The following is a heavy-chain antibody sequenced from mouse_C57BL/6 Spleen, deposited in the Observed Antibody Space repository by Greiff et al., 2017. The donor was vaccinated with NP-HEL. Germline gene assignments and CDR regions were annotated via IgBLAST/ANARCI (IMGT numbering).Heavy chain of an antibody. CDR3: ARNTTVVATFAY. CDR1: GFSLTSYG. J-gene: IGHJ3*01. D-gene: IGHD1-1*01. Sequence: VQLQQSGPGLVQPSQCLSITCTVSGFSLTSYGVHWVRQSPGKGLEWLGVIWSGGSTDYNAAFISRLSISKDNSKSQVFFKMNSLQADDTAIYYCARNTTVVATFAYWGQGTLVTVSA. CDR2: IWSGGST. V-gene: IGHV2-2*01.